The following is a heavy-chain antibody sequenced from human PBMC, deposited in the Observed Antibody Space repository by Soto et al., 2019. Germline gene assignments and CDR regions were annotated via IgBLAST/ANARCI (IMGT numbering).Heavy chain of an antibody. CDR2: IKEDGSEK. Sequence: GGSLRLSCAASGFTFSRFWMSWVRQAPGKGLEWVANIKEDGSEKYYVDSVKGRFTISRDNAKNSLFLQMNSLRAEDTAVYYCARESDPAKAFDIWGQGTMVTVSS. CDR3: ARESDPAKAFDI. J-gene: IGHJ3*02. V-gene: IGHV3-7*01. CDR1: GFTFSRFW.